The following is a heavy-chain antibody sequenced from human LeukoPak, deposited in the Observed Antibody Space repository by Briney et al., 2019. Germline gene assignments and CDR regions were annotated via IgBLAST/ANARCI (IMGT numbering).Heavy chain of an antibody. CDR3: AKAQLGLRLGELSSLDY. CDR2: ISSSSSYI. Sequence: GGSLRLSCAASGFTFSSYSMNWVRQAPGKGLEWVSSISSSSSYIYYADSAKGRFTISRDNAKNSLYLQMNSLRAEDTALYYCAKAQLGLRLGELSSLDYWGQGTLVTVSS. J-gene: IGHJ4*02. CDR1: GFTFSSYS. D-gene: IGHD3-16*02. V-gene: IGHV3-21*04.